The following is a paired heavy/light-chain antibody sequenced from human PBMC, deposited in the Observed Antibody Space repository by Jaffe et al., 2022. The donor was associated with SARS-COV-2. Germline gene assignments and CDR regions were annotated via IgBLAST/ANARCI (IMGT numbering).Heavy chain of an antibody. CDR3: AREQLYGERRSSYFDY. D-gene: IGHD4-17*01. J-gene: IGHJ4*02. V-gene: IGHV3-53*02. CDR2: IYTGGST. CDR1: GFIVSSNY. Sequence: EVQLVETGGGLIQPGGSLRLSCAASGFIVSSNYMNWLRQAPGKGLEWVSVIYTGGSTNYADSVKGRFTISRDNSKNTLYLQMNSLRADDTAVYYCAREQLYGERRSSYFDYWGQGTLVTVSS.
Light chain of an antibody. CDR1: QSITSY. CDR2: AAS. J-gene: IGKJ2*01. Sequence: DIQMTQSPSSLSASVGDRVTITCRASQSITSYLNWYQQKPGKAPNLLIYAASSLQSGVPSRFSGSGSGTDFTLTISSLQPEDFATYYCQQSYSTPLYTFGQGTKLEIK. CDR3: QQSYSTPLYT. V-gene: IGKV1-39*01.